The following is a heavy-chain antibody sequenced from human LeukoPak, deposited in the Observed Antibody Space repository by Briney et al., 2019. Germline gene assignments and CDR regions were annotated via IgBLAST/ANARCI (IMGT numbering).Heavy chain of an antibody. J-gene: IGHJ4*02. V-gene: IGHV3-23*01. CDR2: ISGSGGST. CDR1: GFTFSSYA. D-gene: IGHD3-10*01. Sequence: PGGSLRLSCAASGFTFSSYAMSWVRQAPGKGLEWVSAISGSGGSTYYADSVKGRFTISRDNSKNTLYLQMDSLRAEDTAVYYCAKETPRVLLWFGEPDFDYWAQGTLVSVSS. CDR3: AKETPRVLLWFGEPDFDY.